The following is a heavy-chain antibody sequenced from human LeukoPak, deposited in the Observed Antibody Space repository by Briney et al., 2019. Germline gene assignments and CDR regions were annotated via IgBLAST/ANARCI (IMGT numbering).Heavy chain of an antibody. CDR1: GFTFSSYA. CDR2: ISGSGGST. V-gene: IGHV3-23*01. J-gene: IGHJ4*02. Sequence: GGSLRLSCAASGFTFSSYAMSWVRQAPGKGLEWVSAISGSGGSTYYADSVKGRFTISRDNSKNTLYLQMNSLRAEDTAVYYCAKDPRKSLHIVVVPAASDYWGQGTLATVSS. CDR3: AKDPRKSLHIVVVPAASDY. D-gene: IGHD2-2*01.